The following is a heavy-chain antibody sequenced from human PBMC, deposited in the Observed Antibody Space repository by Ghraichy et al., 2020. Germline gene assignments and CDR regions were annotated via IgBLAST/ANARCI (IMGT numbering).Heavy chain of an antibody. D-gene: IGHD6-19*01. CDR2: ISGGGNST. Sequence: GGSLRLSCAASGFSFSSYAMSWVRQAPGKGLEWVAAISGGGNSTYFADSVKGRFTISRDNSKNTLYLQMNSLRAEDTAVYYCAKCYTSGWYAVAPHDFDYWGQGSLVTVSS. CDR3: AKCYTSGWYAVAPHDFDY. CDR1: GFSFSSYA. V-gene: IGHV3-23*01. J-gene: IGHJ4*02.